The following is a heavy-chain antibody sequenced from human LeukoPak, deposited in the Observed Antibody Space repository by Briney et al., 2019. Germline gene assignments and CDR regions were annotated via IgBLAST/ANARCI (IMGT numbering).Heavy chain of an antibody. CDR3: ARGDLAAF. J-gene: IGHJ3*01. CDR1: GFTFSDHY. D-gene: IGHD6-13*01. CDR2: ISHTGTTM. Sequence: GGSLRLSCAASGFTFSDHYMSWIRQAPGTGLEWVSYISHTGTTMYYAASGKGRFTISRDNAKNSLYLQMNSLRAEDTAVYYCARGDLAAFWGQGTMVTVSS. V-gene: IGHV3-11*04.